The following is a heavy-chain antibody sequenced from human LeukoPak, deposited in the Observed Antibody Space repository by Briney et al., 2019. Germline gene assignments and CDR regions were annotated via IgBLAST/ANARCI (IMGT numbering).Heavy chain of an antibody. CDR2: IYSGGST. CDR3: ARAKVYHYMDV. V-gene: IGHV3-53*01. Sequence: GGSLRLSCAASGFTVSSNYMSWVRQAPGKGLEWVSVIYSGGSTYYPDPEKGRFTIARDNSKNTLYHQMNSVRAEDTAVYYCARAKVYHYMDVWGKGTTLTVPS. CDR1: GFTVSSNY. J-gene: IGHJ6*03.